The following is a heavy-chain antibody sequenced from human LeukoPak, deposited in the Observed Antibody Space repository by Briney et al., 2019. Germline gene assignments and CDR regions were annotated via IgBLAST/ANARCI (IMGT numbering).Heavy chain of an antibody. Sequence: SETLSLTCIVSGDSISSSSYYWGWIRQPPGKGLEWIGSIYYSGSTHYNPSLKSRVTISVDTSKNQFSPKLSSVTAADTAVYYCARGSFYGYRPEWDYWGQGTLVTVSS. J-gene: IGHJ4*02. D-gene: IGHD3-10*01. CDR3: ARGSFYGYRPEWDY. V-gene: IGHV4-39*01. CDR1: GDSISSSSYY. CDR2: IYYSGST.